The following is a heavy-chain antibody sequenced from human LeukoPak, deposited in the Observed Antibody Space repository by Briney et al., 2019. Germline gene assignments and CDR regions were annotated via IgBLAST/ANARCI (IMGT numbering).Heavy chain of an antibody. CDR2: ISAYNGNT. V-gene: IGHV1-18*01. Sequence: GASVKISCTASGYTFTSYGITTVRHAPGQGLEWIGWISAYNGNTNYAQKLQGRVTMTTDTATSTAYMELRSVRSDDTGVYYCASSSSGYPGYYSGFVAWGQETLVTVSS. J-gene: IGHJ5*02. D-gene: IGHD3-22*01. CDR1: GYTFTSYG. CDR3: ASSSSGYPGYYSGFVA.